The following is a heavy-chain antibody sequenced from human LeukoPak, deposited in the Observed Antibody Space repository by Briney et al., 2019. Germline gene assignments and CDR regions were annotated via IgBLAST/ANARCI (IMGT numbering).Heavy chain of an antibody. J-gene: IGHJ3*02. CDR2: ISAYNGNT. V-gene: IGHV1-18*01. CDR3: ARGQWELLAHGAFDI. D-gene: IGHD1-26*01. CDR1: GYTFTSYG. Sequence: GASVKVSCKASGYTFTSYGISWVRQAPGQGLEWMGWISAYNGNTNYAQKLQGRVTMTTDTSTSTAYMELRSLRSDDTAVYHCARGQWELLAHGAFDIWGQGTMVTVSS.